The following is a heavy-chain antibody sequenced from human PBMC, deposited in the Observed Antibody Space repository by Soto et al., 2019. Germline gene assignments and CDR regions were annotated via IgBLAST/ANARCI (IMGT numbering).Heavy chain of an antibody. J-gene: IGHJ3*02. Sequence: SETLSLTCTVSGGSISSYYWSWIRQPPGKGLEWIGYIYYSGSTNYNPSLKSRVTISVDTSKNQFSLKLSSVTAADTAVYYCARDAPYYDILTGYYGGHDAFDSWGQGTMVTVSS. CDR1: GGSISSYY. D-gene: IGHD3-9*01. CDR3: ARDAPYYDILTGYYGGHDAFDS. CDR2: IYYSGST. V-gene: IGHV4-59*12.